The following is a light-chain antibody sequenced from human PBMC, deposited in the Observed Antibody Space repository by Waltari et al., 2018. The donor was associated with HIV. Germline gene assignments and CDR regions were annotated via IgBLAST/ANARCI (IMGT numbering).Light chain of an antibody. CDR3: CSNAARATYV. J-gene: IGLJ1*01. V-gene: IGLV2-11*01. CDR1: SSDVGGYNY. Sequence: QSALAQPRSVSGSPGQSVTISCTGTSSDVGGYNYVSWFQHHPGTAPKLIIYHVTKRPSGVPDRFSASKSGNTASLTISGLQAEDEAEYYCCSNAARATYVFGTGTQVTVL. CDR2: HVT.